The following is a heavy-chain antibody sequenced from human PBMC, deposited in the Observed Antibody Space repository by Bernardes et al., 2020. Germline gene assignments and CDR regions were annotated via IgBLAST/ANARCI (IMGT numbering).Heavy chain of an antibody. Sequence: GGSLRLSCAASGFIVSSNYMSWVRQAPGKGLEWVSVIYSGGSTYYADSVKGRFTISRDNSKNTRYLQMNSLRAEDTAVYYCARGNTALVYWGQGTLVTVSS. CDR2: IYSGGST. CDR3: ARGNTALVY. V-gene: IGHV3-66*01. CDR1: GFIVSSNY. D-gene: IGHD5-18*01. J-gene: IGHJ4*02.